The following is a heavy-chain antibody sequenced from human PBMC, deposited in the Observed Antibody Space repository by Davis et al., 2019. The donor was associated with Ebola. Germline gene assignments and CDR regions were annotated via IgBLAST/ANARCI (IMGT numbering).Heavy chain of an antibody. V-gene: IGHV3-74*01. CDR2: INSDGSST. J-gene: IGHJ6*02. Sequence: GESLKISCAASGFTVSSNYMSWVRQAPGKGLVWVSRINSDGSSTSYADSVKGRFTISRDNAKNTLYLQMNSLRAEDTAVYYCARGHSGSYYYYYYGMDVWGQGTTVTVSS. D-gene: IGHD1-26*01. CDR1: GFTVSSNY. CDR3: ARGHSGSYYYYYYGMDV.